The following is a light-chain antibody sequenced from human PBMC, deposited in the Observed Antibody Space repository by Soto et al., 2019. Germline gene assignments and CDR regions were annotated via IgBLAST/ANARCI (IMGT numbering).Light chain of an antibody. Sequence: QSALTQPPSASGSPGQSVTISCTGTSSDVGGYNYVSWYQQHPGKAPKLMIYEVSKRPSGVPDRFSGSKSGNTASLTVSGLQAEAEADYYCSSYAASNNFLVFGGGTQLTVL. CDR3: SSYAASNNFLV. CDR2: EVS. J-gene: IGLJ2*01. V-gene: IGLV2-8*01. CDR1: SSDVGGYNY.